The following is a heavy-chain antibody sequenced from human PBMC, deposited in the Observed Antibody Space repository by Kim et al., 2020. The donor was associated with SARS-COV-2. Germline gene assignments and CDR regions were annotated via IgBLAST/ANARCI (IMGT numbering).Heavy chain of an antibody. CDR3: ANNKGGVMVAYYYYMEV. CDR1: GFIFNNYG. CDR2: ISGSGGST. D-gene: IGHD3-16*02. J-gene: IGHJ6*03. V-gene: IGHV3-23*01. Sequence: GGSLRLSCAASGFIFNNYGMSWVRQAPGKGLEWVSSISGSGGSTYYADSVKGRFTISRDESKDTLYLQMNSLRAEDTAVYYCANNKGGVMVAYYYYMEVWGKGTTVTVSS.